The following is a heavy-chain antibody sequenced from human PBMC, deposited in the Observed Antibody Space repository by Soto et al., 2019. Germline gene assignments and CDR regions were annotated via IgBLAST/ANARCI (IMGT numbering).Heavy chain of an antibody. V-gene: IGHV3-23*01. Sequence: GGSLRLSCAASGFTFSSYAMSWVRQAPGKGLEWVSAISGSGGSTYYADSVKGRFTISRDNSKNTLYLQMNSLRAEDTAVYYCAKGPYYYDSSGYVVGYYYYYYGMDVWGQGTTVTVSS. J-gene: IGHJ6*02. CDR3: AKGPYYYDSSGYVVGYYYYYYGMDV. D-gene: IGHD3-22*01. CDR2: ISGSGGST. CDR1: GFTFSSYA.